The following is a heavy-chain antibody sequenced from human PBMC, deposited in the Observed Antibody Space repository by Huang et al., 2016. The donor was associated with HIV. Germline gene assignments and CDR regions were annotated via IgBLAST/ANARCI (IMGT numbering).Heavy chain of an antibody. CDR1: GGSFSDQI. D-gene: IGHD3-16*01. J-gene: IGHJ4*02. Sequence: QVQLEQSGPAVRKPGSSVKVSCQASGGSFSDQIISWVRQAPGQRFELVGGISPLVRAPGYAQEFKGRGTMTADEATATIYMELNSLTSEDTAVYYCAMSLRYQYDSRSYWGRYFDYWGQGTLVTVSS. CDR2: ISPLVRAP. V-gene: IGHV1-69*01. CDR3: AMSLRYQYDSRSYWGRYFDY.